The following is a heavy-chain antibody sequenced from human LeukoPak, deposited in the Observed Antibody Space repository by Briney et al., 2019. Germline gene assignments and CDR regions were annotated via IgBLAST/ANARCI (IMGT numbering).Heavy chain of an antibody. CDR2: INPNSGGT. D-gene: IGHD3-22*01. CDR3: ARGTYYYDSSGYYYPDY. CDR1: GYTLTGYY. J-gene: IGHJ4*02. Sequence: GASVKVSCKASGYTLTGYYMHWVRQAPGQGLEWMGWINPNSGGTNYAQKFQGRVTMTRDTSISTAYMELSRLRSDDTAVYYCARGTYYYDSSGYYYPDYWGQGTLVTVSS. V-gene: IGHV1-2*02.